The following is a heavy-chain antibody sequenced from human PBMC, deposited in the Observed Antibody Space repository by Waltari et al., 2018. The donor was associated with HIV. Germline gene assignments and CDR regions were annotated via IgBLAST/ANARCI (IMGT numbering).Heavy chain of an antibody. CDR3: ARGVTVATITPVAQ. D-gene: IGHD5-12*01. CDR2: ISSGGRAR. V-gene: IGHV3-74*01. Sequence: EVQLVESGGGLVQPGGSQSPSSEASGFTFSRFGMHWFRQFPGKGLERVTRISSGGRARTDVDSVECRFTVSGDNANNTLSRQMMSLRAEDTAVYYCARGVTVATITPVAQWGQGALVTVSS. CDR1: GFTFSRFG. J-gene: IGHJ4*02.